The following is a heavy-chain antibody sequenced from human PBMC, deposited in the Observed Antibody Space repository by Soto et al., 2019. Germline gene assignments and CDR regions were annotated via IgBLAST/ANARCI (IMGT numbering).Heavy chain of an antibody. CDR2: ISGSEGST. V-gene: IGHV3-23*01. J-gene: IGHJ6*02. Sequence: PXGSLRLSCAASGFTFSSYAMSWVRQAPGKGLEWVSVISGSEGSTYYADSVKGRFIISRDNSKNTLYLQMKSLRAEDTAVYYCAKDLPYDYVWGSYRPIFYYYGMDVWGQGTTVTVSS. D-gene: IGHD3-16*02. CDR1: GFTFSSYA. CDR3: AKDLPYDYVWGSYRPIFYYYGMDV.